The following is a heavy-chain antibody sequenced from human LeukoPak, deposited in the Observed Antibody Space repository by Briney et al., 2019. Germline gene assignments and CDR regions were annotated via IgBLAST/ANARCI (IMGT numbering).Heavy chain of an antibody. J-gene: IGHJ4*02. Sequence: GGSLRLSCAASGFTFSNYGVHWVRQARGGGLEGGAFIRQDGTNIYYADSVKGRFTISRDNSKNTLYLQMNSLRAEDTAVYYCAKDGSSGWHGSYFDYWGQGTLVTVAS. CDR2: IRQDGTNI. V-gene: IGHV3-30*02. CDR3: AKDGSSGWHGSYFDY. CDR1: GFTFSNYG. D-gene: IGHD6-19*01.